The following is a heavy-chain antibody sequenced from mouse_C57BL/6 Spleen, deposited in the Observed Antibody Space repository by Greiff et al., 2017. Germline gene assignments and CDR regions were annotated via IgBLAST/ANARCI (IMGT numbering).Heavy chain of an antibody. D-gene: IGHD1-1*01. CDR1: GYTFTSYG. J-gene: IGHJ2*01. Sequence: VKLVESGAELARPGASVKLSCKASGYTFTSYGISWVKQRTGQGLEWIGEIYPRSGNTYYNEKFKGKATLTADKSSSTAYMELRSLTSEDSAVYFCARWGDGSSGYWGQGTTLTVAS. CDR3: ARWGDGSSGY. CDR2: IYPRSGNT. V-gene: IGHV1-81*01.